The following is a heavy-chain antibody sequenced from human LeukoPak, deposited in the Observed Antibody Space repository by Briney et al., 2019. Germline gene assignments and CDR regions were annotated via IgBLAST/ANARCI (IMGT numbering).Heavy chain of an antibody. CDR3: AKSTVSSSWSPFDY. CDR1: GFTFSSYA. CDR2: IWYGGSNK. V-gene: IGHV3-30*02. Sequence: PGGSPRLSCAASGFTFSSYAMSWVRQAPGKGLEWVAVIWYGGSNKYYADSVKGRFTISRDNSKNTLYPQMNSLRAEDTAVYYCAKSTVSSSWSPFDYWGQGTLVTVSS. D-gene: IGHD6-13*01. J-gene: IGHJ4*02.